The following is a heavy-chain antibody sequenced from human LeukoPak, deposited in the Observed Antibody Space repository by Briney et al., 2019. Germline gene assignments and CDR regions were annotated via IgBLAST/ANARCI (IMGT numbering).Heavy chain of an antibody. V-gene: IGHV1-69*04. CDR1: GGTFSSYA. Sequence: GASVKVSCKASGGTFSSYAISWVRQAPGQGLEWMGRIIPILGIANYAQKFQSRVTITADKSTSTAYMELSSLRSEDTAVYYCARVGSGTVGVGFQHWGQGTLVTVSS. D-gene: IGHD2-15*01. J-gene: IGHJ1*01. CDR2: IIPILGIA. CDR3: ARVGSGTVGVGFQH.